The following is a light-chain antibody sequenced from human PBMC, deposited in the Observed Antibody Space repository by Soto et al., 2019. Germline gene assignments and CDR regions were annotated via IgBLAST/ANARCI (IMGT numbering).Light chain of an antibody. J-gene: IGKJ3*01. CDR3: QQYGSSLFT. V-gene: IGKV3-20*01. CDR2: GAS. Sequence: EIVLTQSPGTLSLSPGERATLSCRASQSVSSSYLAWYQQKPGQAPRLLIYGASSRATGIPDRFSGSGSVTDFTFTISRLEPEDCAVYYCQQYGSSLFTFGPGTKVDIK. CDR1: QSVSSSY.